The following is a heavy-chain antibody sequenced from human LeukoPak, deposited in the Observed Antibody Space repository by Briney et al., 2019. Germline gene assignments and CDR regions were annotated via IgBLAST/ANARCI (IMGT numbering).Heavy chain of an antibody. CDR3: ARDVHPSSSSGRREHP. D-gene: IGHD6-6*01. V-gene: IGHV3-21*01. CDR1: GFTFSSYS. Sequence: PGGSLRLSCAASGFTFSSYSMNWVRQAPGKGLEWVSSISSSSSYIYYADSVKGRFTISRDNAKNSLHLQMNSLRAEDTAVYYCARDVHPSSSSGRREHPWGQGTLVTVSS. CDR2: ISSSSSYI. J-gene: IGHJ5*02.